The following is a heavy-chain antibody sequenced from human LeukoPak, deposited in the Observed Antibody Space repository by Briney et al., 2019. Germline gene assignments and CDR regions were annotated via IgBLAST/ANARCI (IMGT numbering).Heavy chain of an antibody. CDR3: ARAGTVVYYYYMDV. D-gene: IGHD1/OR15-1a*01. CDR1: GGSFSGYY. J-gene: IGHJ6*03. CDR2: INHSGST. Sequence: SETLSLTCAVYGGSFSGYYWSWIRQPPGKGLEWIGEINHSGSTNYNPSLKSRVTISVDTSKNQFSLKLSSVTAADTAVYYCARAGTVVYYYYMDVWGKGTTVTVSS. V-gene: IGHV4-34*01.